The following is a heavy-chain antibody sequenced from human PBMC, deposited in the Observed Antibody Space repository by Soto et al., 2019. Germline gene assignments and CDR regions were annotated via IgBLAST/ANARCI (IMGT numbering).Heavy chain of an antibody. V-gene: IGHV5-10-1*01. J-gene: IGHJ6*02. CDR1: GYSFTSYW. D-gene: IGHD2-21*02. CDR3: ASHNSCGGDCYYYYGMDV. Sequence: GESLKISCNGSGYSFTSYWISWVRQMPGKGLEWMGRIDPSDSYTNYSPSFQGHVTISADKSISTAYLQWSSLKASDTAMYYCASHNSCGGDCYYYYGMDVWGQGTTVTVSS. CDR2: IDPSDSYT.